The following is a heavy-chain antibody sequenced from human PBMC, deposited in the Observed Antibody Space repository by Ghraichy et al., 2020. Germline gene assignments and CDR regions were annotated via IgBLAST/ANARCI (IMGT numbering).Heavy chain of an antibody. V-gene: IGHV3-64D*06. Sequence: GGSLRLSCSASGFTFSSYAMHWVRQAPGKGLEYVSAISSNGGSTYYADSVKGRFTISRDNSKNTLYLQMSSLRAEDTAVYYCVKDRGEPSYYYDSSGYYPDTLSYFDYWGQGTLVTVSS. J-gene: IGHJ4*02. D-gene: IGHD3-22*01. CDR2: ISSNGGST. CDR1: GFTFSSYA. CDR3: VKDRGEPSYYYDSSGYYPDTLSYFDY.